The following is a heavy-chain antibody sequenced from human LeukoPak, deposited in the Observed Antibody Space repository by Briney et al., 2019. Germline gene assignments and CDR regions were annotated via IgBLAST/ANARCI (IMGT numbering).Heavy chain of an antibody. Sequence: PGGSLRLSCAVSGFPFSVFEFNWVRQAPGKGLEWVSNIGSSGTTRYYADSVKGRFSISRDNAKNSLYLQMNSLRVEDTGVYYCALLAVASDFDYWGQGALVTVSS. CDR2: IGSSGTTR. CDR1: GFPFSVFE. V-gene: IGHV3-48*03. D-gene: IGHD6-19*01. CDR3: ALLAVASDFDY. J-gene: IGHJ4*02.